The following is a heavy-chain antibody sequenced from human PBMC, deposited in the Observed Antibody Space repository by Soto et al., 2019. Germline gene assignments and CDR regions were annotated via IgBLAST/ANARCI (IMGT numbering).Heavy chain of an antibody. CDR3: ARSIVAADTNDVFDV. CDR1: GGTFSSYA. V-gene: IGHV1-69*04. Sequence: GASVKVSCKASGGTFSSYAISWVRHAPGQGLEWMGRIIPILGIANYAQKFQGRVTITADKSTSTAYMELSSLRSEDTAVYYCARSIVAADTNDVFDVWGQGTMVTV. J-gene: IGHJ3*01. CDR2: IIPILGIA. D-gene: IGHD6-13*01.